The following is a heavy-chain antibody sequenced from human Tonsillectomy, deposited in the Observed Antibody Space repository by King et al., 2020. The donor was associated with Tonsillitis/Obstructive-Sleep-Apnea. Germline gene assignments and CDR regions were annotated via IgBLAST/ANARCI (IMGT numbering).Heavy chain of an antibody. D-gene: IGHD2-2*01. V-gene: IGHV4-34*01. CDR3: ARGHCNSASCHLYFQH. J-gene: IGHJ1*01. CDR2: INHSGST. CDR1: GGSFSGYQ. Sequence: QVQLQQWGARLLKPSETLSLTCAVYGGSFSGYQWSWIRQPPGKGLEWIGEINHSGSTNYNPSLKSRVTMAVDTSKNNFSLRLSSVTAADTPAYYCARGHCNSASCHLYFQHWGQGTLVTVSS.